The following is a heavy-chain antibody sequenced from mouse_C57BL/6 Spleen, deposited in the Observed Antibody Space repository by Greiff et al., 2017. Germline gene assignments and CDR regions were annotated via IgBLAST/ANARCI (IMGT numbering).Heavy chain of an antibody. J-gene: IGHJ1*03. Sequence: VQLQQSGAELVRPGTSVKVSCKASGYAFTNYLIEWVKQRPGQGLEWIGVINPGSGGTNYNEQFKGKATLTADKSSSTAYMQLSSLTSEDSAVYFCARCGSSPYWYFDVWGTGTTVTVSS. V-gene: IGHV1-54*01. CDR3: ARCGSSPYWYFDV. CDR2: INPGSGGT. CDR1: GYAFTNYL. D-gene: IGHD1-1*01.